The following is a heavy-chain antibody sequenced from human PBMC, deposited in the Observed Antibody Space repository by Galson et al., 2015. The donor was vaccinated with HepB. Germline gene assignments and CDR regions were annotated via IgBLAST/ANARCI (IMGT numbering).Heavy chain of an antibody. Sequence: SLRLSCAAPGFIFHDYGVNWVRQAPGKGLEWVAAISYDGSKKYYADSVRGRFTISRDNSRDTLLLQMNSLRAEDTAVYYCARDRLHDHDSSGFYYGMAYWGQGALGTVSS. CDR3: ARDRLHDHDSSGFYYGMAY. J-gene: IGHJ4*02. CDR1: GFIFHDYG. V-gene: IGHV3-30*03. D-gene: IGHD3-22*01. CDR2: ISYDGSKK.